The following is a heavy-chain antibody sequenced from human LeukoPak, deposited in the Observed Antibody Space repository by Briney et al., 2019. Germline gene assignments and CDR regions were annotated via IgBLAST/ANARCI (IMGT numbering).Heavy chain of an antibody. CDR2: ISSYNGNT. Sequence: AAVKVSCKASGYTFTCYGISWVRQAPGQGLGWIGSISSYNGNTNYAQQLQGRVTMTTDTSTSTAYMELRRLRSDDTAVYYCARDGGCSRTRCYVRPGYSDYYYYYMYVWGKGTTVTVSS. CDR3: ARDGGCSRTRCYVRPGYSDYYYYYMYV. J-gene: IGHJ6*03. D-gene: IGHD2-2*01. CDR1: GYTFTCYG. V-gene: IGHV1-18*01.